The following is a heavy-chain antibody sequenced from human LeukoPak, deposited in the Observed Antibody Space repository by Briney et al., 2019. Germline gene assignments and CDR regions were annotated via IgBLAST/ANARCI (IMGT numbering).Heavy chain of an antibody. J-gene: IGHJ4*02. Sequence: GGSLRLSCAASGFTFSSYGMHWVRQAPGKGLEWVAVISYDGSNKYYADSVKGRFTISRDNSKNTLYLQMNSLRAEDTAVYYCAKANSPRQWLVQVYWGQGTLVTVSS. CDR1: GFTFSSYG. V-gene: IGHV3-30*18. CDR3: AKANSPRQWLVQVY. D-gene: IGHD6-19*01. CDR2: ISYDGSNK.